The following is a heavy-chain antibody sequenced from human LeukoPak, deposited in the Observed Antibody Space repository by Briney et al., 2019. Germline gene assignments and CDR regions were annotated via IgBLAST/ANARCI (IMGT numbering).Heavy chain of an antibody. CDR2: INHSGST. V-gene: IGHV4-34*01. J-gene: IGHJ4*02. Sequence: SETLSLTCAVYGGSFSGYYWSWIRQPPGKGLEWIGEINHSGSTNYNPSLKSRVTISVDTSKNQFSLKLSSVTAADTAVYYCAKKIKTGGSCYFDYWGQETLVTVSS. CDR3: AKKIKTGGSCYFDY. CDR1: GGSFSGYY. D-gene: IGHD2-15*01.